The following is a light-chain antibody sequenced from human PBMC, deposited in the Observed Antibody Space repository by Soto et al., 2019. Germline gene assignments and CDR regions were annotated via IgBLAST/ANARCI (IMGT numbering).Light chain of an antibody. CDR1: QIITNNL. J-gene: IGKJ2*01. CDR3: QQYGTSPYT. CDR2: GTS. V-gene: IGKV3-20*01. Sequence: DIALTQSPGTLSFSPGDRATLSCRASQIITNNLLAWYQHRPGQAPRLLIYGTSSRAAGIPDRFTGSGSGTDFTLTIKRLEPDDFAVYYCQQYGTSPYTFGQGARLDFK.